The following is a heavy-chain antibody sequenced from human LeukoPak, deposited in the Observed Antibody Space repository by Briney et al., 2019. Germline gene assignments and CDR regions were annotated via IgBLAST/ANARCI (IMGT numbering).Heavy chain of an antibody. CDR1: GGSFSGYY. V-gene: IGHV4-34*01. J-gene: IGHJ5*02. CDR3: ARRRPYCSGGSCYSNWFDP. Sequence: SETLSLTCAVYGGSFSGYYWSWIRQPPGKGLEWIGEINHSGSTNYNPSLKSRVTISVDTSKNQFSLKLSSVTAADTAVYYCARRRPYCSGGSCYSNWFDPWGQGTLVTVSS. D-gene: IGHD2-15*01. CDR2: INHSGST.